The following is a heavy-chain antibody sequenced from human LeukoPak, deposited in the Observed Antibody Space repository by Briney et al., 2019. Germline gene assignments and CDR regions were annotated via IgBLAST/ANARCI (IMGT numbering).Heavy chain of an antibody. J-gene: IGHJ3*02. CDR3: AKREGFMGTVTHDAFDI. Sequence: GGSLRLSCAASGFTFSSYWMHWVRQAPGKGLVWVSRINSDGSSTSYADSVKGRFTISRDKSENTLYLQMNSLRAEDTAVYYCAKREGFMGTVTHDAFDIWGQGTVVIVS. CDR2: INSDGSST. V-gene: IGHV3-74*01. CDR1: GFTFSSYW. D-gene: IGHD5-24*01.